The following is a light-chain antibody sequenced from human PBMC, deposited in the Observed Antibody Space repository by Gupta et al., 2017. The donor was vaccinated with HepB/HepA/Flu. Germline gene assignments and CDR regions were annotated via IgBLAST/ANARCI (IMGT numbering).Light chain of an antibody. CDR1: SSNIGAGYD. CDR2: GNS. CDR3: QSYDSSLSGYV. Sequence: QSVLTQPPSVSGAPGQRVTISCTGSSSNIGAGYDVHWYQQLPGTAPKLLIYGNSNRPSGVPDRFSGSKSGTSASLVITGLQAEDEADYYCQSYDSSLSGYVFGTGTKVT. V-gene: IGLV1-40*01. J-gene: IGLJ1*01.